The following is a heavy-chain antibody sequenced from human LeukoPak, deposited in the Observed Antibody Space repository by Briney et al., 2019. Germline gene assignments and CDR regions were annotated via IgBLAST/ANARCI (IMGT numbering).Heavy chain of an antibody. Sequence: SETLSLTCTVAGCTIISSSHFWGWIRQPPGKGLEWIATMNYRSGLYYNLSLNNLVSTSVDTSNNQFSLKVNSVTAADTAVYNCARHTIGAGDSGAYYFDYWGQGTRVTVSS. D-gene: IGHD1-26*01. CDR3: ARHTIGAGDSGAYYFDY. CDR1: GCTIISSSHF. J-gene: IGHJ4*02. V-gene: IGHV4-39*01. CDR2: MNYRSGL.